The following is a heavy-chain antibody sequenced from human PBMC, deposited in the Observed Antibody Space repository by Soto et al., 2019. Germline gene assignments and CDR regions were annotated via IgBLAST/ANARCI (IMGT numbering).Heavy chain of an antibody. CDR3: AKGYYDFWSGYPHHLDY. J-gene: IGHJ4*02. V-gene: IGHV3-30*18. CDR2: ISYDGSNK. CDR1: GFTFSSYG. Sequence: PGGSMRLSCAASGFTFSSYGMHWVRQAPGKGLEWVAVISYDGSNKYYADSVKGRFTISRDNSKNTLYLQMNSLRAEDTAVYYCAKGYYDFWSGYPHHLDYWGQGTLVTVSS. D-gene: IGHD3-3*01.